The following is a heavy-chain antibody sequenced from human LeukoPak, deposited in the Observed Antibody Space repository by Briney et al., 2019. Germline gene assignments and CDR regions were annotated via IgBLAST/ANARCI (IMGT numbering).Heavy chain of an antibody. CDR1: GYTFTIYY. V-gene: IGHV1-46*01. CDR3: ARRVAVARRDAFDI. Sequence: ASVKVSCKASGYTFTIYYIHWVRQAPGQGLEWMGIINPSGGSTSYAQKFQGRVTMTRDTSTSTVYMELRSLRSDDTAVYYCARRVAVARRDAFDIWGQGTMVTVSS. J-gene: IGHJ3*02. D-gene: IGHD6-19*01. CDR2: INPSGGST.